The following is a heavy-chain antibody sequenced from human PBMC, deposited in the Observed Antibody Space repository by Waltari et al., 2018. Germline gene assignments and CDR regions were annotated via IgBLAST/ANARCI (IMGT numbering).Heavy chain of an antibody. V-gene: IGHV3-74*01. CDR3: ASCSSTSCRG. Sequence: VRQVPGKGLVWVSRIHRDGGSTNYADSVKGRFTISRDNAKNTLYLQMNSLRAEDTAVYYCASCSSTSCRGWGQGTLVTVSS. D-gene: IGHD2-2*01. J-gene: IGHJ4*02. CDR2: IHRDGGST.